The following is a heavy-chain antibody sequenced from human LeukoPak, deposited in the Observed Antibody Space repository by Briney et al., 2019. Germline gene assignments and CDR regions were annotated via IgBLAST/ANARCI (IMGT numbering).Heavy chain of an antibody. Sequence: SETLSLTCTVSGGSISSGSYYWSWIRQPAGKGLEWIGRIYTSGSTNYNPSLKSRVTISVDTSKNQFSLKLSSVTAADTAVYYCATTGYSGSYLPFDYYYMDVWGKGTTVTVSS. J-gene: IGHJ6*03. CDR1: GGSISSGSYY. CDR2: IYTSGST. V-gene: IGHV4-61*02. CDR3: ATTGYSGSYLPFDYYYMDV. D-gene: IGHD1-26*01.